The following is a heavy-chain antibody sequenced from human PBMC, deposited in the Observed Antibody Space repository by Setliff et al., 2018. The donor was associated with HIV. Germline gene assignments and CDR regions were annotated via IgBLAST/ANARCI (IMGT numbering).Heavy chain of an antibody. J-gene: IGHJ6*02. CDR2: IYGNDDK. CDR1: GFSLITVPVG. D-gene: IGHD6-19*01. Sequence: SGPTLVNPTQTLTLTCTFSGFSLITVPVGVGWIRQPPGKALEWLALIYGNDDKRYSPSLKSRLSITKDTSINQVVLTMTNMDPVDTATYYCARIRRGSSGWYIGRDYYYYYGMDVWGQGTTVTVSS. V-gene: IGHV2-5*01. CDR3: ARIRRGSSGWYIGRDYYYYYGMDV.